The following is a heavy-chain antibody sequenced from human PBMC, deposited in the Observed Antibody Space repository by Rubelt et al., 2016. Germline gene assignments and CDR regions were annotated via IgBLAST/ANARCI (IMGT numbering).Heavy chain of an antibody. V-gene: IGHV3-23*01. J-gene: IGHJ6*02. CDR3: AKTGKDTHYYYGMDV. D-gene: IGHD1-14*01. CDR2: ISGSGGST. Sequence: PGKGLEWVSAISGSGGSTYYADSVKGRFTISRDNSKNTLYLQMNSLRAEDTAVYYCAKTGKDTHYYYGMDVWGQGTTVTVSS.